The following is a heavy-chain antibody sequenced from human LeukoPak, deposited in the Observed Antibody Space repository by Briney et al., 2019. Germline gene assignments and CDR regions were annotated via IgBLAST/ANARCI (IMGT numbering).Heavy chain of an antibody. V-gene: IGHV3-48*04. J-gene: IGHJ4*02. CDR2: ISSSSNSI. Sequence: GGSLRLSCASSGFTFSVYGMNWVRQAPGKGLKWVSYISSSSNSIYYADSVKGRFTISRENAKNSLYLQMNSLRAEDTAVYYCAKLGVSGWIYWGQGTLVTVSS. D-gene: IGHD6-19*01. CDR1: GFTFSVYG. CDR3: AKLGVSGWIY.